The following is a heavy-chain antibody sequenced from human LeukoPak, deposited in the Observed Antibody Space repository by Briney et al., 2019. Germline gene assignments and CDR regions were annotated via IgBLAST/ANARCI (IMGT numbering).Heavy chain of an antibody. D-gene: IGHD6-25*01. V-gene: IGHV1-8*03. J-gene: IGHJ3*02. CDR2: MNPNSGNT. Sequence: ASVKVSCKASGGTFSSYAISWVRQATGQGLEWMGWMNPNSGNTGYAQKFQGRVTITRNTSISTAYMELSSLRSEDTAVYYCARGSAAAPDAFDIWGQGTMVTVSS. CDR3: ARGSAAAPDAFDI. CDR1: GGTFSSYA.